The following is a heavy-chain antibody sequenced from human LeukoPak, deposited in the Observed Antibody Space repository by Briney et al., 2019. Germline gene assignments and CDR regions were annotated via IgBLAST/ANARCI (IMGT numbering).Heavy chain of an antibody. CDR2: IFSSSSYI. J-gene: IGHJ4*02. D-gene: IGHD5-12*01. CDR1: VFTFIDYY. Sequence: GGSLRLSCAAPVFTFIDYYMSWIRQAPGRGLEWVSSIFSSSSYIYYAESVKSRLTISRDNAKKSLYLQMNSLRAEDTAVYYCAREGARGYSGYDGYFDYWGQGTLVTVS. V-gene: IGHV3-11*06. CDR3: AREGARGYSGYDGYFDY.